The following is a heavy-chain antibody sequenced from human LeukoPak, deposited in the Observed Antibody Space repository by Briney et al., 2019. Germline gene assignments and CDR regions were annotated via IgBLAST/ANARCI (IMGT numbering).Heavy chain of an antibody. V-gene: IGHV3-30-3*01. J-gene: IGHJ5*02. CDR3: ARDGAILYGYYVLNWFDP. Sequence: PGGSLRLSCAASGFTFSSYAMHWVRQAPGNGLEWVAVISYDGSNKYYADSVKGRFTISRDNSKNTLYLQMNSLRAEDTAVYYCARDGAILYGYYVLNWFDPWGQGTLVTVSS. D-gene: IGHD4-17*01. CDR2: ISYDGSNK. CDR1: GFTFSSYA.